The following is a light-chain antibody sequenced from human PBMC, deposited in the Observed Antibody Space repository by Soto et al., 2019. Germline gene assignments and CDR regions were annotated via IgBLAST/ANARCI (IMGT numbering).Light chain of an antibody. J-gene: IGLJ2*01. Sequence: QSVLTQPPSVSGAPGQRVTISCTGSSSNIGANYDVHWYQQRPGSAPKLLIFANTNRPSGVPDRFSGSKSGTSASLAITGLQAEDEGDYYCAAWDDSLNGVVFGGGTKLTVL. V-gene: IGLV1-40*01. CDR1: SSNIGANYD. CDR2: ANT. CDR3: AAWDDSLNGVV.